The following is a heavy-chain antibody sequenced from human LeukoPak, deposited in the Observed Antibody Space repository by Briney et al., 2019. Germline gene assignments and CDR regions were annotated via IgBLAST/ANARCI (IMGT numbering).Heavy chain of an antibody. CDR2: IIPIFGTA. J-gene: IGHJ5*02. Sequence: SVKVPCKASGGTFSSYAISWVRQAPGQGLEWMGGIIPIFGTANYAQKFQGRVTITADESTSTAYMELSSLRSEDTAVYYCARDIPRPRGFDPWGQGTLVTVSS. CDR3: ARDIPRPRGFDP. CDR1: GGTFSSYA. V-gene: IGHV1-69*01.